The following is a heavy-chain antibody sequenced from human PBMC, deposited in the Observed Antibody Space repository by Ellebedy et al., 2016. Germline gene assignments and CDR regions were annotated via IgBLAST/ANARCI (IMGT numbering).Heavy chain of an antibody. CDR1: GFSFSTYS. CDR2: ISGSGSNI. CDR3: ARESGRGWFNP. V-gene: IGHV3-21*06. D-gene: IGHD1-26*01. J-gene: IGHJ5*02. Sequence: GESLKISXAASGFSFSTYSMNWVRQAPGKGLEWVSSISGSGSNIYYADSVKGRFTISRDNAKNSLYLEINSLRAEDTAVYYCARESGRGWFNPWGQGTLVTVSS.